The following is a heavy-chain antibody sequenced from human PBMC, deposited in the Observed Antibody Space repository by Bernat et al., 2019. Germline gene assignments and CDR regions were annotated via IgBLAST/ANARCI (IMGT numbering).Heavy chain of an antibody. J-gene: IGHJ5*02. D-gene: IGHD2-2*01. Sequence: QVQLVQSGAEVKKPGSSVKVSCKASGGTFSSYAISWVRQAPGQGLEWMGGIIPIFGTANYAQKFQGRVTMTADESTSTAYMELSSLRSEDTAVYYCVACGVVVPAAMFGFDPWGQGTLVTVSS. V-gene: IGHV1-69*01. CDR2: IIPIFGTA. CDR3: VACGVVVPAAMFGFDP. CDR1: GGTFSSYA.